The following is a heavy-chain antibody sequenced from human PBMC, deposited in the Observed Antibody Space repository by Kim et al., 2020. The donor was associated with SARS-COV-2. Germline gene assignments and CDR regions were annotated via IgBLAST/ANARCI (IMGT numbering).Heavy chain of an antibody. J-gene: IGHJ2*01. CDR2: INSDGSTT. D-gene: IGHD3-16*01. CDR1: GFTFSSYW. Sequence: GGSLRLSCAASGFTFSSYWMPWVRQAPGKGLVWVSRINSDGSTTSYADSVQGRFTISRENAKNTLYLQMNRMRAEDTAVDYCARSPGDGSRYWPFDLWGRGTLVTVSS. CDR3: ARSPGDGSRYWPFDL. V-gene: IGHV3-74*01.